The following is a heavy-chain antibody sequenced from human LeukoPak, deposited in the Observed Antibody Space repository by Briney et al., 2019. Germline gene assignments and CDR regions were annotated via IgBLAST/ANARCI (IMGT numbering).Heavy chain of an antibody. J-gene: IGHJ4*02. D-gene: IGHD3-22*01. Sequence: GGSLRLSCAASGFTFSSYAMSWVRQAPGKGLEWVSAISGSGGSTYYADSVKGRFTISRDNSKNTLYLQMNSLRAEDTAVYYCAEPEGGYYDIRPDWGQGALVTVSS. CDR2: ISGSGGST. V-gene: IGHV3-23*01. CDR3: AEPEGGYYDIRPD. CDR1: GFTFSSYA.